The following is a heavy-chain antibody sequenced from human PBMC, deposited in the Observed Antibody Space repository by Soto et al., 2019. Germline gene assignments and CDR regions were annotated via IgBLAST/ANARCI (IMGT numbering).Heavy chain of an antibody. CDR3: ATSLSITMAPTGPYYYYYGMDV. V-gene: IGHV1-24*01. J-gene: IGHJ6*02. CDR1: GYTLTELS. D-gene: IGHD3-10*01. Sequence: QVQLVQSGAEVKKPGASVKVSCKVSGYTLTELSMHWVRQAPGKGLEWMGGFDPEEGETIYAQKFQGRVTMTEDTSTDTAYMELSSLRSEDTAVYYCATSLSITMAPTGPYYYYYGMDVWGQGTTVTVSS. CDR2: FDPEEGET.